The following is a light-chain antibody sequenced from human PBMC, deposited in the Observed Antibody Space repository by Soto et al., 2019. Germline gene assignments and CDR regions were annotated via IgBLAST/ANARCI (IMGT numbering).Light chain of an antibody. J-gene: IGLJ1*01. V-gene: IGLV1-44*01. CDR1: SSNMGTNT. Sequence: QSALTQPPSASGTPGQSVTISCSGGSSNMGTNTVSWYQHLPGTAPKLLIFRSYQRPSGVPDRFSGSKSGTSASLAISGLQSEDEADYYCAAWDDSLSGPVFGTGTKVTV. CDR2: RSY. CDR3: AAWDDSLSGPV.